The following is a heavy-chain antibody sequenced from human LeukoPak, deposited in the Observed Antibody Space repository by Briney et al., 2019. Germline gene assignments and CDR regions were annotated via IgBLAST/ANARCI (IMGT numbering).Heavy chain of an antibody. CDR1: GFTFSNYW. Sequence: RGSLTLSCAASGFTFSNYWMHWVRQAPGKGLVWVSRISSDGTSTTYADSVKGRFTISRDNAKNTLYLQMNSLRAEDTAVYYCVRDVAVSGIDYWGQGSLVNVSS. J-gene: IGHJ4*02. D-gene: IGHD6-19*01. CDR2: ISSDGTST. V-gene: IGHV3-74*01. CDR3: VRDVAVSGIDY.